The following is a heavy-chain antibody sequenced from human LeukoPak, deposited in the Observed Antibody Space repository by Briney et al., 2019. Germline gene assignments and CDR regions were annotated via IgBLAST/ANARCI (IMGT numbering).Heavy chain of an antibody. Sequence: GGSLRLSCAASGFTVSSNYMSWVRQAPGKGLEWVANMKQDGSEKYYVDSVKGRFTISRDNAKNSLYLQMNSLRAEDTAVYYCAREKVTYYGSGSYGKGMDVWGQGTTVTVSS. CDR2: MKQDGSEK. V-gene: IGHV3-7*05. D-gene: IGHD3-10*01. CDR3: AREKVTYYGSGSYGKGMDV. J-gene: IGHJ6*02. CDR1: GFTVSSNY.